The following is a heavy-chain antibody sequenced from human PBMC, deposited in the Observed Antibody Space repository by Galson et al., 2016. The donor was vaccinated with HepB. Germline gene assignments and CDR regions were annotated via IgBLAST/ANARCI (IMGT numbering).Heavy chain of an antibody. V-gene: IGHV3-23*01. Sequence: SLRLSCASAGFTFRSHAMSWVRQAPGRGLEWVSSITAGSTSTFYADSVKGRFTMSRDNSKNTLYLQMNSLRAEDTAIYYCARDTGSFYYDSEFHPHDYWGQGTLVTVSS. J-gene: IGHJ4*02. CDR1: GFTFRSHA. CDR2: ITAGSTST. D-gene: IGHD3-22*01. CDR3: ARDTGSFYYDSEFHPHDY.